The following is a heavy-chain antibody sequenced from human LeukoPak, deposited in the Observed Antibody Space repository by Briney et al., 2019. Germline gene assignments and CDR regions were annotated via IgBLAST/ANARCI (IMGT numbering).Heavy chain of an antibody. CDR2: IYTSGST. D-gene: IGHD2-2*01. Sequence: SETLSLTCTVSGGSINSYYWSWIRQPAGKGLEWIGRIYTSGSTNYNPSLKSRVTMSVDTSKNQFSLKLSSVTAADTAVYYCARESVVVVPANISRYYGMDVWGQGTTVTVSS. J-gene: IGHJ6*02. CDR1: GGSINSYY. V-gene: IGHV4-4*07. CDR3: ARESVVVVPANISRYYGMDV.